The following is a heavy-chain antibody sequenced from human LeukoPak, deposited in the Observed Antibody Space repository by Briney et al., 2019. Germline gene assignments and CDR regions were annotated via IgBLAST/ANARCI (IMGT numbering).Heavy chain of an antibody. CDR1: GGSFSGYY. CDR3: ARAPRC. CDR2: INHSGST. V-gene: IGHV4-34*01. Sequence: SETLSLTCAVYGGSFSGYYWSWIRQPPGKGLEWIGEINHSGSTNYNPSLKSRVTISVDTSKNQFSLKLSSVTAADTAVYYCARAPRCWGQGTLVTVSS. J-gene: IGHJ4*02.